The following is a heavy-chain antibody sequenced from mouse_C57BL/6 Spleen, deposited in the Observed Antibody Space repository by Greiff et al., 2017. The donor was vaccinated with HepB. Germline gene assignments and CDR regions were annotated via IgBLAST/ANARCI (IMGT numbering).Heavy chain of an antibody. CDR2: ISNGGGST. CDR3: ARVYDYDGGYYFDY. Sequence: EVQRVESGGGLVQPGGSLKLSCAASGFTFSDYYMYWVRQTPEKRLEWVAYISNGGGSTYYPDTVKGRFTISRDNAKNTLYLQMSRLKSEDTAMYYCARVYDYDGGYYFDYWGQGTTLTVSS. CDR1: GFTFSDYY. D-gene: IGHD2-4*01. V-gene: IGHV5-12*01. J-gene: IGHJ2*01.